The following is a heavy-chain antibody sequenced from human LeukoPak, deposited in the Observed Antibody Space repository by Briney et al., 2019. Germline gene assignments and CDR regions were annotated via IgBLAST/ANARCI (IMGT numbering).Heavy chain of an antibody. D-gene: IGHD3-10*01. V-gene: IGHV3-23*01. CDR2: VSGNGGRL. J-gene: IGHJ5*02. CDR3: AKDQVFYYGSGTHYKGNNWFDP. CDR1: GFTFSSCA. Sequence: GGSLRLSCAGSGFTFSSCAIHWVRQAPGKGLEWVSGVSGNGGRLYYRDSVKGRFTISRDNSKNTLYLHMSSLRAEDTAVYYCAKDQVFYYGSGTHYKGNNWFDPWGQGTLVTVSS.